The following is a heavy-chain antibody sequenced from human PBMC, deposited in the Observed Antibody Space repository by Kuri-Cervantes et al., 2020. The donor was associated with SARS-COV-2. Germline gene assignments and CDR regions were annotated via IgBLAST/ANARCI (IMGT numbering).Heavy chain of an antibody. D-gene: IGHD3-9*01. CDR3: ARDIVNYDILTGYSHRAVGMDV. V-gene: IGHV3-48*03. CDR2: ISSSGSTI. J-gene: IGHJ6*01. CDR1: GFTFSSYE. Sequence: LSLTCAASGFTFSSYEMNWVRQAPGKGLEWVSYISSSGSTIYYADSVKGRFTISRDNAKNSLYLQMNSLRAEDTAVYYCARDIVNYDILTGYSHRAVGMDVWGQGTTVTVSS.